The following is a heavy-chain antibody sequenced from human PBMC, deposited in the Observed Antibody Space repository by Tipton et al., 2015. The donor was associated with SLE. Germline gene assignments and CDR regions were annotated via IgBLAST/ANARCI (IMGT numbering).Heavy chain of an antibody. V-gene: IGHV4-59*08. CDR3: ASIAARRFLDY. D-gene: IGHD6-6*01. J-gene: IGHJ4*02. Sequence: TLSLTCTVSGGSISSYYWSWIRQPPGKGLEWIGYIYYSGSTNYNPSLKSRVTISVDTSKNQFSLKLSSVTAADTAVYYCASIAARRFLDYWGQGTLVTVSS. CDR2: IYYSGST. CDR1: GGSISSYY.